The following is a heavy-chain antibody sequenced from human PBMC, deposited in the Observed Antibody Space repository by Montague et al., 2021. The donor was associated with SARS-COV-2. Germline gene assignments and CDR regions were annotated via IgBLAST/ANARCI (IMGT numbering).Heavy chain of an antibody. CDR1: GGSISSSSYY. CDR3: ARKASGGITIVGVDPASYYFDY. CDR2: IYYSGST. J-gene: IGHJ4*02. V-gene: IGHV4-39*01. Sequence: SETLSLTCTVSGGSISSSSYYWGWIRQPPGKGLEWIGSIYYSGSTYYNPSLKSRVTISVDTSKNQFSLKLSSVTAADTAVYYCARKASGGITIVGVDPASYYFDYWGQGTLVTVSS. D-gene: IGHD3-3*01.